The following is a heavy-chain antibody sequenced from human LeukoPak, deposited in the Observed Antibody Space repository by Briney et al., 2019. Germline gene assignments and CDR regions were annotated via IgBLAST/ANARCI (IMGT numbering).Heavy chain of an antibody. CDR2: IIPILGIA. D-gene: IGHD2-2*01. J-gene: IGHJ3*02. Sequence: GSSVKVSCKASGGTFSSYTISWVRQAPGQGLEWMGRIIPILGIANYAQKFQGRVTITADKSTSTAYMELSSLRSEDTAVYYCSSPRALYCSSTSCQTANGAFDIWGQGTMLTVSS. CDR1: GGTFSSYT. CDR3: SSPRALYCSSTSCQTANGAFDI. V-gene: IGHV1-69*02.